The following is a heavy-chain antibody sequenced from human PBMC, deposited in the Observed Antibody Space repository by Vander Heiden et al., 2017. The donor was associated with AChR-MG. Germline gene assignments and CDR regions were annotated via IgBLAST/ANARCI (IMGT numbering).Heavy chain of an antibody. J-gene: IGHJ3*02. CDR1: GATCSSHA. Sequence: QVQLVQSGAEVKKPGSSVKVSCKASGATCSSHAIGWVRQAPGQGLEWMGGIIPIFGTANYAQKFQGRVTITADESTSTAYMELSSLRSEDTAVYYCARDRTYCSGGSCYSSAFDIWGQGTMVTVSS. CDR3: ARDRTYCSGGSCYSSAFDI. D-gene: IGHD2-15*01. CDR2: IIPIFGTA. V-gene: IGHV1-69*01.